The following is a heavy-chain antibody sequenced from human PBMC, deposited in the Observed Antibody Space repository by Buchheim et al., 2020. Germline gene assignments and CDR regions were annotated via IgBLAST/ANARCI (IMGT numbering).Heavy chain of an antibody. CDR1: GDSISSYNW. J-gene: IGHJ4*02. D-gene: IGHD4-17*01. Sequence: QVQLQESGPGLVKPSGTLSLTCGVSGDSISSYNWWSWVRQPPGKGLEWIGEIYHDGSSNYNPSLKSRVTIPGDKSKNQFSPKLSSVTAADTAIYYCARRTVIGRSLDFWGQGTL. V-gene: IGHV4-4*02. CDR3: ARRTVIGRSLDF. CDR2: IYHDGSS.